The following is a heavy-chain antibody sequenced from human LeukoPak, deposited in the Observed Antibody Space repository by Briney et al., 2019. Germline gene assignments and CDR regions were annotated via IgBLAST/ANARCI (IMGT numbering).Heavy chain of an antibody. J-gene: IGHJ4*02. V-gene: IGHV3-23*01. Sequence: GGSLRLSCAASGFTFSTYAMSWVRQAPGKGLEWVSAISSTSVSTYYADSVKGRFTISRGNSNNTLFLQMNSLRAEDTAIYYCTKLPSAWWLGNYFDYWGQATLVTVSS. CDR3: TKLPSAWWLGNYFDY. CDR2: ISSTSVST. D-gene: IGHD2-8*02. CDR1: GFTFSTYA.